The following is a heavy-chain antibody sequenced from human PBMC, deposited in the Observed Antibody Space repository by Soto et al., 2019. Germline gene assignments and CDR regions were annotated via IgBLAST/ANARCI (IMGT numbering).Heavy chain of an antibody. CDR1: GGSISSYY. V-gene: IGHV4-59*01. D-gene: IGHD5-12*01. J-gene: IGHJ4*02. CDR3: ARSRYSGYDSVDY. CDR2: IYYSGSN. Sequence: QVQLQESAPGLVKPSETLSLTCTVSGGSISSYYWSWIRQPPGKGLEWIGYIYYSGSNNYNPSLKSRFTISVETSKNQFSLKLSSVSAADTAVYYCARSRYSGYDSVDYWGQGTLVTVSS.